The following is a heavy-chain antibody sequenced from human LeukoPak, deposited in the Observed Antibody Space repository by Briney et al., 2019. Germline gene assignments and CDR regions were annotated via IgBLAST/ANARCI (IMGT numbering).Heavy chain of an antibody. D-gene: IGHD2-21*02. CDR2: VSPNSGIT. Sequence: ASVKVSCKASGYTFTTFDINWVRQATGQGLEWMGWVSPNSGITGYAQKFQDRVTITGDTSISTAYMELSSLRSEDTAVYYCARGSPGGGDVETWGQGTPVTVSS. V-gene: IGHV1-8*03. CDR3: ARGSPGGGDVET. J-gene: IGHJ4*02. CDR1: GYTFTTFD.